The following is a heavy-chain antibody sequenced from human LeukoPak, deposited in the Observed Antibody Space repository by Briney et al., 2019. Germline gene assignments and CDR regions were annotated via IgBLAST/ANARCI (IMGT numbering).Heavy chain of an antibody. Sequence: TGGSLRLSCAASGFTFNDYYMSWIRQAPGKGLEWLSYINIGGTNTHYVDSVKGRFTISRDNAKNSLYLQMNSLRAEDTAVYYRARDSSMIVVVDYWGQGTLVTVSS. D-gene: IGHD3-22*01. CDR3: ARDSSMIVVVDY. V-gene: IGHV3-11*01. CDR2: INIGGTNT. CDR1: GFTFNDYY. J-gene: IGHJ4*02.